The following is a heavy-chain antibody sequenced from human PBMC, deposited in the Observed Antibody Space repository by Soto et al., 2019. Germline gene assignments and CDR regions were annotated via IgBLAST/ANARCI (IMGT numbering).Heavy chain of an antibody. V-gene: IGHV1-69*01. CDR3: ARDKGRSGYRAARWNYFDY. CDR1: GGTFSSYA. J-gene: IGHJ4*02. D-gene: IGHD3-3*01. Sequence: QVQLVQSGAEVKKPGSSVKVSCKASGGTFSSYAISWVRQAPGQGLEWMGGIIPIFGTANYAQKFQGRVTITEDESPSTAYMELSSLRSEDTAVYYCARDKGRSGYRAARWNYFDYWGQGTLVTVSS. CDR2: IIPIFGTA.